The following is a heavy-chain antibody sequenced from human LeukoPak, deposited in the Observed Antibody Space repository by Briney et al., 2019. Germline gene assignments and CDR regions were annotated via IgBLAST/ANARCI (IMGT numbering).Heavy chain of an antibody. CDR2: ISAYNGNT. V-gene: IGHV1-18*01. Sequence: ASVKVSCKASGYTFTSYGISWVRQAPGQGLEWMGWISAYNGNTNYAQKLQGRVTMTTDTSTSTAYMELRSLRSDDTAVYYCARDYCSGDGCLHGLAYWGQGTLVTVSS. CDR1: GYTFTSYG. J-gene: IGHJ4*02. CDR3: ARDYCSGDGCLHGLAY. D-gene: IGHD2-15*01.